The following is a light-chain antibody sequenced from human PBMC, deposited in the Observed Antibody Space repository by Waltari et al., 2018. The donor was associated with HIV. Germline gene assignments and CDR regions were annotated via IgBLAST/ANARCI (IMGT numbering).Light chain of an antibody. J-gene: IGLJ1*01. Sequence: QSALTQPASVSGSPGQSITISCTGTSSDVGDYSYVPWFQLHPGKAPKLMIYEVSNRPSGVSNRFSGSKSGNTASLTISGLQAEDEADYFCSSYTGSSTLYVFGTGTKVTVL. CDR2: EVS. CDR1: SSDVGDYSY. V-gene: IGLV2-14*01. CDR3: SSYTGSSTLYV.